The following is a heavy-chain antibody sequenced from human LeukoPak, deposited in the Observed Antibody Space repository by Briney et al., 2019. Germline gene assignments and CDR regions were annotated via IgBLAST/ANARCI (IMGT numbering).Heavy chain of an antibody. J-gene: IGHJ6*03. Sequence: GGSLRLSCAASGFTFSSYSMNWVRQAPGKGLEWVSSISSSSSYIYYADSVKGRFTISRDNAKNSLYLQMNSLRAEDTAVYYCASANPILLDYYYYYMDVWGKGTTVTVSS. CDR2: ISSSSSYI. D-gene: IGHD3-3*01. CDR1: GFTFSSYS. V-gene: IGHV3-21*01. CDR3: ASANPILLDYYYYYMDV.